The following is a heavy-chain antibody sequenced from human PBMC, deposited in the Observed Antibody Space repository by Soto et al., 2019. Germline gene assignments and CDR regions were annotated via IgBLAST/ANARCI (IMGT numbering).Heavy chain of an antibody. Sequence: SDTLARTCAGYGMSFSGYYWSWLRQPAGKGLEGIGEVNHSGSTNYNPSLKSRVTISVDTSKNQFSLKLSSVTAADTAVYYCARGGSHYDFWSGYYKAYYYYYGTDVWGQGTTVTSP. CDR2: VNHSGST. CDR1: GMSFSGYY. J-gene: IGHJ6*02. V-gene: IGHV4-34*01. CDR3: ARGGSHYDFWSGYYKAYYYYYGTDV. D-gene: IGHD3-3*01.